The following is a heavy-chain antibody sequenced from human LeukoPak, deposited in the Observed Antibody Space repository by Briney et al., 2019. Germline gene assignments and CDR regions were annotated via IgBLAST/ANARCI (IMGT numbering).Heavy chain of an antibody. J-gene: IGHJ3*02. V-gene: IGHV3-9*03. CDR3: AKDISSSWYENAFDI. D-gene: IGHD6-13*01. CDR2: ISWNSGSI. Sequence: GGSLRLSCAASGFTFDDYAMHWVRQAPGKGLEWVSGISWNSGSIGYADSVKGRFTISRDNAKNSLYLQMNGLRAEDMALYYCAKDISSSWYENAFDIWGQGTMVTVSS. CDR1: GFTFDDYA.